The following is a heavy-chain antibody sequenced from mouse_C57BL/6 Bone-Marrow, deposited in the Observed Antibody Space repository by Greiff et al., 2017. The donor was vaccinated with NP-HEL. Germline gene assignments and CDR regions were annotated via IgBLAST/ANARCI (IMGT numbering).Heavy chain of an antibody. V-gene: IGHV3-6*01. CDR3: ARGPLPRKDY. D-gene: IGHD5-5*01. CDR2: ISYDGSN. J-gene: IGHJ4*01. CDR1: GYSITSGYY. Sequence: EVHLVESGPGLVKPSQSLSLTCSVTGYSITSGYYWNWIRQFPGNKLEWMGYISYDGSNNYNPSLKNRISITRDTSKNQFFLKLNSVTTEDTATYYCARGPLPRKDYWGQGTSVTVSS.